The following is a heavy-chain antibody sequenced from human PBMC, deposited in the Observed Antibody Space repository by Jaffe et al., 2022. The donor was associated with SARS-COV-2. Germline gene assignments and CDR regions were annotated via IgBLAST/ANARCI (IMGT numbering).Heavy chain of an antibody. V-gene: IGHV3-74*01. CDR1: GFTFSTYW. CDR2: IDNDGSST. J-gene: IGHJ4*02. CDR3: ARVWSGSGWLDS. Sequence: EVQLVESGGGSVQPGGSLRLSCAASGFTFSTYWMHWVRQAPGKGLVWVSRIDNDGSSTTYADSVKGRFTISRDNAKNTVYLQMNSLRGEDTAVYYCARVWSGSGWLDSWGQGTLVTVSS. D-gene: IGHD6-19*01.